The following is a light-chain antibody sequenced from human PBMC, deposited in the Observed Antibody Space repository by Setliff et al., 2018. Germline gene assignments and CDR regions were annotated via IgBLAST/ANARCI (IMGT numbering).Light chain of an antibody. CDR1: SSDIGGYNY. J-gene: IGLJ1*01. V-gene: IGLV2-14*01. Sequence: QSALSQPASVSGSPGQSITISCTGTSSDIGGYNYVSWYQQHSGKAPKLVIYEVSNRPSGVSNRFSGSKSGNTASLTISGLQAEDEADYYCSSYARSSIPYVFGSGTKVNVL. CDR2: EVS. CDR3: SSYARSSIPYV.